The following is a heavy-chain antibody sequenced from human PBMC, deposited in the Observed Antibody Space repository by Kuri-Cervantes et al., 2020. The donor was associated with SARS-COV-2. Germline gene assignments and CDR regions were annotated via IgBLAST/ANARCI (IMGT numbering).Heavy chain of an antibody. CDR3: ATEGYSIIIWAFAH. CDR1: GYTLTELS. D-gene: IGHD3-22*01. Sequence: ASVKVSCKVSGYTLTELSMHWVRQAPGKGLVWMGGFDPEDGETIYAQKFQGRVTMTEDTSTDTAYMELSSLRSEDTAVYYCATEGYSIIIWAFAHWGEGTKVTVSS. V-gene: IGHV1-24*01. CDR2: FDPEDGET. J-gene: IGHJ3*01.